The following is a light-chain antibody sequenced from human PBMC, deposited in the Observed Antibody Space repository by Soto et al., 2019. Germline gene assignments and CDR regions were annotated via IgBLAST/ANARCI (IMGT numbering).Light chain of an antibody. Sequence: EILLTQSHATLSLSPGERATLSCRASQSVSRYLAWYQQKPGQSPRLLIYGASTRATGIPARFSGSGSGTEFTLTISSLQSEDFGVYYCHQYNNLWTFGQGAKVDIK. CDR3: HQYNNLWT. CDR1: QSVSRY. CDR2: GAS. J-gene: IGKJ1*01. V-gene: IGKV3-15*01.